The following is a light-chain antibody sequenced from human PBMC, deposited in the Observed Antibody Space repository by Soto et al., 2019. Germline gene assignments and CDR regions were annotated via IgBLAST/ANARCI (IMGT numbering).Light chain of an antibody. V-gene: IGKV1-13*02. CDR3: QQFNSYPLT. CDR1: QGISSA. J-gene: IGKJ4*01. CDR2: DAS. Sequence: AIQLTQSPSSLSASVGDRVTITCRASQGISSALAWYQQKPGKSPKLLIYDASSLESGVPSRLSGSVSGTDFTLTISRLQPEHFATYYYQQFNSYPLTLGGGTKVEIK.